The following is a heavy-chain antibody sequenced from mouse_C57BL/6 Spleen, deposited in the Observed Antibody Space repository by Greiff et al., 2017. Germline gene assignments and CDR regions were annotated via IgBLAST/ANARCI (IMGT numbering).Heavy chain of an antibody. CDR3: ARKAYYSNYFDY. CDR1: GYTFTSYW. V-gene: IGHV1-55*01. D-gene: IGHD2-5*01. J-gene: IGHJ2*01. CDR2: IYPGSGST. Sequence: QVQLQQPGAELVKPGASVKMSCKASGYTFTSYWITWVKQRPGQGLEWIGDIYPGSGSTNYNEKFKSKATLTVDTSSSTAYMQLSSLTSEDDAVYYCARKAYYSNYFDYWGQGTTLTVSS.